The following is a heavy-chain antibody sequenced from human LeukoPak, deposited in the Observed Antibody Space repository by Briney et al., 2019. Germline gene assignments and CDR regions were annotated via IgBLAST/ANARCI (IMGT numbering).Heavy chain of an antibody. CDR3: ARDPSTVTTDVYFDY. Sequence: ASVKVSCKASGYTFTGYYTHWVRQAPGQGLEWMGWINPNSGGTNYAQKFQGRVTMTRDTSISTAYMELSRLRSDDTAVYYCARDPSTVTTDVYFDYWGQGTLVTVSS. J-gene: IGHJ4*02. V-gene: IGHV1-2*02. CDR2: INPNSGGT. CDR1: GYTFTGYY. D-gene: IGHD4-17*01.